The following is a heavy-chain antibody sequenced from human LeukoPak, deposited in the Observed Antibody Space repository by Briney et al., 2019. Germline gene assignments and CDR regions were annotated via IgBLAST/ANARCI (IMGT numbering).Heavy chain of an antibody. V-gene: IGHV3-11*01. CDR1: GFTFSDYY. CDR2: ITSSGSTI. CDR3: ARIGPPAAFDI. Sequence: GGSLRLSCAASGFTFSDYYMSWIHQAPGKGLEWVSYITSSGSTIYYADSMKGRFTISRDNAKHSLFLQLDSLRAEDTAVYYCARIGPPAAFDIWRQGTLVMVSS. J-gene: IGHJ3*02.